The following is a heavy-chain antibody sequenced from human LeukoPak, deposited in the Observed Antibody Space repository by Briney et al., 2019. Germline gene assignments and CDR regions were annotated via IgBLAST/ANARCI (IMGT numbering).Heavy chain of an antibody. CDR2: INPNSGGT. D-gene: IGHD5-24*01. Sequence: ASVKVSCKASGYTFTGYYMHWVRQAPGQGLEWMGWINPNSGGTNYAQKFQGRVTMTRDTSISTAYMELSRLRSDDTAVYYCARDRARWLQYGAWFGPWGQGTLVTVSS. J-gene: IGHJ5*02. CDR3: ARDRARWLQYGAWFGP. V-gene: IGHV1-2*02. CDR1: GYTFTGYY.